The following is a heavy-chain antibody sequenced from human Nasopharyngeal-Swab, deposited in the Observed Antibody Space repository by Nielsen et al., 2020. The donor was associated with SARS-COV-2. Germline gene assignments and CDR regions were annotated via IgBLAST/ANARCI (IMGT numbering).Heavy chain of an antibody. V-gene: IGHV3-21*01. Sequence: GESLKISCAGSGFSFNSYSMIWVRQVPGEGLEWVSSISGSGSYVYYADSVKGRFTISKDSAQNSLYLQMNSLRAEDTAVYFCARIAGRGSIYYYYMDVWGTGTTVTVSS. CDR3: ARIAGRGSIYYYYMDV. CDR1: GFSFNSYS. CDR2: ISGSGSYV. J-gene: IGHJ6*03. D-gene: IGHD1-26*01.